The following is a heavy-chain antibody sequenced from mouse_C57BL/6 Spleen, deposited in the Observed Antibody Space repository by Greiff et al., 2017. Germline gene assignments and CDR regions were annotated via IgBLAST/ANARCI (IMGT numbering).Heavy chain of an antibody. Sequence: QVQLQQPGAELVKPGASVKLSCKASGYTFTSYWMHWVKQRPGQGLEWIGMIHPNSGSTNYNEKFKSKATLTVDKSASTAYMQLSSLTSEDSAVYYCARYGGYYFDYWGQGTTLTVSS. CDR3: ARYGGYYFDY. CDR2: IHPNSGST. D-gene: IGHD1-1*01. V-gene: IGHV1-64*01. CDR1: GYTFTSYW. J-gene: IGHJ2*01.